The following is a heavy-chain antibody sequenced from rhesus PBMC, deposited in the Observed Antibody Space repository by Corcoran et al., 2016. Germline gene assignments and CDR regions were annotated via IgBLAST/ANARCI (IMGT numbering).Heavy chain of an antibody. J-gene: IGHJ4*01. Sequence: EVQLVQSGAEVKRPGESLKISCKPSGYSFTSYWISWVRQMPGKGLEWVGAIEPRDPETEYSPSFQGQVTISAEKSISTAYLQWSSLKASDSATYYCAKGEGTAGMGYWGQGVLVTVSS. D-gene: IGHD5-24*01. CDR2: IEPRDPET. V-gene: IGHV5-2*01. CDR3: AKGEGTAGMGY. CDR1: GYSFTSYW.